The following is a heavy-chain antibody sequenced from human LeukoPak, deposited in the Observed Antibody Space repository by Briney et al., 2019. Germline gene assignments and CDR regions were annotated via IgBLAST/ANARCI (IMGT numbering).Heavy chain of an antibody. CDR3: ARAAYSSTWYSRYFDL. Sequence: GGSLRLSCAASGFTFSSYAMSWVRQAPGKGLEWVSAISGSGGSTYYADSVKGRFTISRENAKNSLYLQMNSLRAGDTAVYYCARAAYSSTWYSRYFDLWGRGTLVTVSS. V-gene: IGHV3-23*01. D-gene: IGHD6-13*01. CDR2: ISGSGGST. CDR1: GFTFSSYA. J-gene: IGHJ2*01.